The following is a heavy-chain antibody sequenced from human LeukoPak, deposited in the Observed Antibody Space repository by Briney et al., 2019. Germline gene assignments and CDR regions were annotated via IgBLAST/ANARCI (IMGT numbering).Heavy chain of an antibody. D-gene: IGHD3-22*01. CDR1: GGSISSSSYY. CDR2: IYCSGST. CDR3: ARLANPYYYDSSGYPAFDI. V-gene: IGHV4-39*01. Sequence: SETLSLTCTVSGGSISSSSYYWGWIRQPPGKGLEWIGSIYCSGSTYYNPSLKSRVTISVDTSKNQFSLKLSSVTAADTAVYFCARLANPYYYDSSGYPAFDIWGQGTMVTVSS. J-gene: IGHJ3*02.